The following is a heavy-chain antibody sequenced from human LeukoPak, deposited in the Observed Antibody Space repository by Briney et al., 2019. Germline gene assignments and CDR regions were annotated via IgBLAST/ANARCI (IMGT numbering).Heavy chain of an antibody. V-gene: IGHV3-30-3*01. Sequence: GGSLRLSCAASGFTFSSYAMHWVRQAPGKGLEWVAVISYDGSNKYYADSVKGRFTISRDNPKNTLYLQMNSLRAEDTAVYYCAREVFGVLRDYFDYWGQGTLVTVSS. J-gene: IGHJ4*02. CDR3: AREVFGVLRDYFDY. CDR2: ISYDGSNK. CDR1: GFTFSSYA. D-gene: IGHD3-16*01.